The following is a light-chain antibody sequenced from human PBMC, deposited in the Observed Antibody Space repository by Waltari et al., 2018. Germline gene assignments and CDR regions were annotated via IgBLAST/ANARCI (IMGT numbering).Light chain of an antibody. J-gene: IGKJ4*01. V-gene: IGKV3-20*01. CDR3: QQYDGIVVT. Sequence: IVLTQSPGTLSLSPGDRATLSWRASQTVSTIALSWYQQKPGQAPRVLIYSTYNRATGIPDRFSGSGSGTYFTLTINRLAPEDFAMYYCQQYDGIVVTFGGGTKVEI. CDR2: STY. CDR1: QTVSTIA.